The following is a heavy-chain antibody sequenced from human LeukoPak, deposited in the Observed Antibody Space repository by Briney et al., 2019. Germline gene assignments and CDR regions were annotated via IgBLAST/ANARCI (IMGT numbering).Heavy chain of an antibody. CDR1: GYTFTSYD. D-gene: IGHD6-13*01. CDR2: MNPNSGNT. Sequence: ASAKVSCKASGYTFTSYDINWVRQATGQGLEWMGWMNPNSGNTGYAQKFQGRVTMTRNTSISTAYMELSSLRSEDTAVYYCARGSSSFKSGKRNWFDPWGQGTLVTVS. CDR3: ARGSSSFKSGKRNWFDP. J-gene: IGHJ5*02. V-gene: IGHV1-8*01.